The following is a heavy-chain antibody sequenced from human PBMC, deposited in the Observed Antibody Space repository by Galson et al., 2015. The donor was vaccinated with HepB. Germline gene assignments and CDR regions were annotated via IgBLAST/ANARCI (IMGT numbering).Heavy chain of an antibody. Sequence: QSGAEVKKPGESLKISCKGSGYRFSSYWIAWVRQMPGKGLEWMGIIYPGDSDTRYSPSFQGQVTISADKSISTAYLQWSSLKASDSAMYYCARHGEYSTGWYITAIDYWGQGTPVTVSS. CDR2: IYPGDSDT. V-gene: IGHV5-51*01. J-gene: IGHJ4*02. CDR3: ARHGEYSTGWYITAIDY. D-gene: IGHD6-13*01. CDR1: GYRFSSYW.